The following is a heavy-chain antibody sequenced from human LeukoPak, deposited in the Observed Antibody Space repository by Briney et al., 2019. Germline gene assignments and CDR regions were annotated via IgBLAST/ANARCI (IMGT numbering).Heavy chain of an antibody. V-gene: IGHV3-48*03. Sequence: PGGSLRLSCAASGFTFSSYEMNWVRQAPGRGLEWVSYISGSGVTMYYADSVKGRFTISRDDAKNSLYLQMNSLRAEDTAVYYCARGRRDGYNYWGQGTLVTVSS. CDR3: ARGRRDGYNY. J-gene: IGHJ4*02. D-gene: IGHD5-24*01. CDR2: ISGSGVTM. CDR1: GFTFSSYE.